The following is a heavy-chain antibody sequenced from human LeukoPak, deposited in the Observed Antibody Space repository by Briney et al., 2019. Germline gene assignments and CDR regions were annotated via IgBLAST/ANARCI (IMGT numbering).Heavy chain of an antibody. Sequence: GGSLRLSCAASGFTFSSYWMSWVRQAPGKGLEWVANIKQDGSEKYYVDSVKGRFTISRDIAENSLYLQMNSLTAEDTAVYYCARGLGSFAYADAFDIWGQGTMVTVSS. D-gene: IGHD3-16*01. J-gene: IGHJ3*02. CDR2: IKQDGSEK. V-gene: IGHV3-7*01. CDR3: ARGLGSFAYADAFDI. CDR1: GFTFSSYW.